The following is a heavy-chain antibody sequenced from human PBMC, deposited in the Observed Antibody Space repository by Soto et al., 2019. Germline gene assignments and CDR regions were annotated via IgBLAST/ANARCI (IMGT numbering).Heavy chain of an antibody. V-gene: IGHV3-74*01. D-gene: IGHD2-2*01. CDR1: GFTFSNFW. Sequence: PGGSLRLSCAASGFTFSNFWMHWVRQAPGKGPVWVSRINGDGSSTSHADSVKGRFTISRDNVENTLFLQMSGLRAEDTAVYYCARAQLLPDDAFDAWGRGTVVIVSS. CDR2: INGDGSST. CDR3: ARAQLLPDDAFDA. J-gene: IGHJ3*01.